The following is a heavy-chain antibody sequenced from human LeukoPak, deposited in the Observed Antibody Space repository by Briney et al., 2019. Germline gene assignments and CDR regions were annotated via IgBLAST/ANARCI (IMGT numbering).Heavy chain of an antibody. CDR1: GFSFSSYW. CDR3: AKGRSGTAVAAPDY. D-gene: IGHD6-19*01. CDR2: INSDGSST. J-gene: IGHJ4*02. Sequence: GGSLRLSCAASGFSFSSYWMHWARQTPGKGLVWVSRINSDGSSTSTADSGKGRFTISRDNAKNTLYLQMNSLRAEDTAVYYCAKGRSGTAVAAPDYWGQGTLVTVSS. V-gene: IGHV3-74*01.